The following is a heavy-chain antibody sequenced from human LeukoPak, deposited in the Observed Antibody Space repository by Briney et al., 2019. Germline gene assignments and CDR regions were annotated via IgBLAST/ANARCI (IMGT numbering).Heavy chain of an antibody. J-gene: IGHJ4*02. D-gene: IGHD3-22*01. V-gene: IGHV4-39*01. Sequence: SETLSLTCTVSGGSISSSSYYWGWIRRPPGKGLEWIGSIYYSGSTYYNPSLKSRVTISVDTSKNQFSLKLSSVTAADTAVYYCARRCNYYDSSGYYSPYYFDYWGQGTLVTVSS. CDR2: IYYSGST. CDR3: ARRCNYYDSSGYYSPYYFDY. CDR1: GGSISSSSYY.